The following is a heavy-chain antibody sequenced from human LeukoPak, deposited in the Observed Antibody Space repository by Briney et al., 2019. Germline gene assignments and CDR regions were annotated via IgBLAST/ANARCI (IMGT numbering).Heavy chain of an antibody. D-gene: IGHD3-16*01. J-gene: IGHJ6*02. V-gene: IGHV1-3*04. CDR2: IHTGNGNT. Sequence: GASVKVSCKASGYTFTTYAMHWVRQAPGQGLEWMGWIHTGNGNTKYSQKFQGRVTITRDTSATTAYMELSSLRSEDTAVYYCARVLGNYGMDVWGQGTTVTVSS. CDR3: ARVLGNYGMDV. CDR1: GYTFTTYA.